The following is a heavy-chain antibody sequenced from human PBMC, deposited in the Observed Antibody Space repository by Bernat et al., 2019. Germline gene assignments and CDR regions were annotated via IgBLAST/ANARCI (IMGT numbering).Heavy chain of an antibody. Sequence: EVQLVESGGGLVQSGGSLRLSCAASGFNFSDYSMNWVRQAPGKGLEWVSYISRSTTVIYYADSVKGRFNISRDNAKNSLYLQMNSLRDEDTAVYYCARDCSTIAALGHNWFDPWGQGTLVTVSS. D-gene: IGHD6-13*01. CDR3: ARDCSTIAALGHNWFDP. V-gene: IGHV3-48*02. CDR1: GFNFSDYS. J-gene: IGHJ5*01. CDR2: ISRSTTVI.